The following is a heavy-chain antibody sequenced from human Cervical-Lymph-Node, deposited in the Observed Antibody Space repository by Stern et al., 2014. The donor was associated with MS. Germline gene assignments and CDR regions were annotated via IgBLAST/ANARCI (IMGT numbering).Heavy chain of an antibody. CDR2: IIPMFGKA. CDR1: GGTFSNYA. CDR3: AREMDGFDI. Sequence: QVQLVQSGAEVKKPGSSVKVSCKASGGTFSNYAINWVRQAPGQGLEWMGGIIPMFGKANYEQKFQGRVTITADKSTSTAYMELSSLISEDTAVYYCAREMDGFDIWGQGTKVTVSS. V-gene: IGHV1-69*06. J-gene: IGHJ3*02.